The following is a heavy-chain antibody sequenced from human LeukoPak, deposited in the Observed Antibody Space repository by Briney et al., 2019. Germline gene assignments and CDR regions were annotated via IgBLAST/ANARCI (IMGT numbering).Heavy chain of an antibody. V-gene: IGHV4-59*01. CDR2: IYYSGST. CDR1: GGSISSYY. Sequence: PSETLSLTCTVSGGSISSYYWSWIRQPPGKGLEWIGNIYYSGSTNYNPFLKSRVTISVDTSKNQFSLRLNSVTAADTAVYYCARPYSSGWRGAFDIWGQGTMVTVSS. CDR3: ARPYSSGWRGAFDI. J-gene: IGHJ3*02. D-gene: IGHD6-25*01.